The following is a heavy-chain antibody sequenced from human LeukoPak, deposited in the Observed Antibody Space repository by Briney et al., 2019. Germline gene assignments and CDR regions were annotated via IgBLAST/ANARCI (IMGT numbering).Heavy chain of an antibody. D-gene: IGHD3-10*01. Sequence: SVKVSFKASGGTFSSYAISWVRQAPGQGLEWMGGIIPIFGTANYAQKFQGRVTITADKSTSTAYMELSSLRSEDTAVYYCARFHFFRGSGSYDAFDIWGQGTMVTVSS. CDR1: GGTFSSYA. V-gene: IGHV1-69*06. CDR2: IIPIFGTA. CDR3: ARFHFFRGSGSYDAFDI. J-gene: IGHJ3*02.